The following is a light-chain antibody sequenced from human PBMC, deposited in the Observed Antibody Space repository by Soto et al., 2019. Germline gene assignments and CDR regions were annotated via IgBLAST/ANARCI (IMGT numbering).Light chain of an antibody. CDR1: QSISSW. CDR2: DAS. V-gene: IGKV1-5*01. Sequence: IKRYQSPSTLSASLGDRVIITCRASQSISSWLAWYQQKPGKAPKLLIYDASSLESGVPSRFSGSGSGTEFTLTISSLQPDDFATYYCQQYNSYAWTFGQGSMVDIK. CDR3: QQYNSYAWT. J-gene: IGKJ1*01.